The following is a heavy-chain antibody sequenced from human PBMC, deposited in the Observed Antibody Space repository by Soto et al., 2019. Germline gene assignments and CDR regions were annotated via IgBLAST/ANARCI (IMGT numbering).Heavy chain of an antibody. CDR3: AVHYYGSGSYYSSFDY. D-gene: IGHD3-10*01. Sequence: SETLSLTCAVYGGSFSGYYWSWIRQPPGKGLEWIGEINHSGSTNYNPSLKSRVTISVDTSKNQFSLKLSSVTAADTAVYYCAVHYYGSGSYYSSFDYWGQGTLVTVSS. V-gene: IGHV4-34*01. CDR2: INHSGST. CDR1: GGSFSGYY. J-gene: IGHJ4*02.